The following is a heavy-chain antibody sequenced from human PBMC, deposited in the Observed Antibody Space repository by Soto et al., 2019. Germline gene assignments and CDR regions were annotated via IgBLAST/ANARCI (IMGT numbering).Heavy chain of an antibody. V-gene: IGHV4-39*02. CDR2: IYYSGST. CDR3: AREVAAAGTRWFDP. CDR1: GGSISSSSYY. J-gene: IGHJ5*02. D-gene: IGHD6-13*01. Sequence: QLQLQESGPGLVKPSETLSLTCTVSGGSISSSSYYWGWIRQPPGKGLEWIGSIYYSGSTYYNPSLKSRVTISVDTSKNQFSLKLSSVTAADTAVYYCAREVAAAGTRWFDPWRQGTLVTVSS.